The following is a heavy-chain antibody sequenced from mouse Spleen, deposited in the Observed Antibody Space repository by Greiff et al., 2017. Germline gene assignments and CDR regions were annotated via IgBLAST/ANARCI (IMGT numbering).Heavy chain of an antibody. Sequence: VQLQQSGPGLVQPSQSLSITCTVSGFSLTSYGVHWVRQSPGKGLEWLGVIWSGGSTDYNAAFISRLSISKDNSKSQVFFKMNSLQADDTAIYSCTRSPSKQAWFAYGGQGTLVTVSA. CDR1: GFSLTSYG. V-gene: IGHV2-2*01. CDR2: IWSGGST. J-gene: IGHJ3*01. D-gene: IGHD2-5*01. CDR3: TRSPSKQAWFAY.